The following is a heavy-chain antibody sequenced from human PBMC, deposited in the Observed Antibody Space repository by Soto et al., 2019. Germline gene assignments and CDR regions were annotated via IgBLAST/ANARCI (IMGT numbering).Heavy chain of an antibody. Sequence: SCAASGFTFSSYDMHWVRQATGKGLEWVSAIGTAGDPYYPGSVKGRFTISRENAKNSLYLQMNSLRAGDTAVYYCARGYGGNHDAFDIWGQGAMVTVSS. CDR1: GFTFSSYD. V-gene: IGHV3-13*05. CDR2: IGTAGDP. D-gene: IGHD4-17*01. J-gene: IGHJ3*02. CDR3: ARGYGGNHDAFDI.